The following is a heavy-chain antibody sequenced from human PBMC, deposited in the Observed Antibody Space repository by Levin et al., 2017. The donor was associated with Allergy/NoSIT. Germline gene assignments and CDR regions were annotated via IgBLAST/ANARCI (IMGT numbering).Heavy chain of an antibody. D-gene: IGHD3-3*01. CDR1: GYTFTSYG. CDR2: ISAYNGNT. Sequence: GASVKVSCKASGYTFTSYGISWVRQAPGQGLEWMGWISAYNGNTNYAQKLQGRVTMTTDTSTSTAYMELRSLRSDDTAVYYCARDSPSGYDFWSGSPYYYYGMDGWGQGTTVTVSS. J-gene: IGHJ6*02. V-gene: IGHV1-18*01. CDR3: ARDSPSGYDFWSGSPYYYYGMDG.